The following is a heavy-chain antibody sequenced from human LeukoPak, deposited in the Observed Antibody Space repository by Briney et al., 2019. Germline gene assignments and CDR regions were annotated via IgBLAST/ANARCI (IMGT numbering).Heavy chain of an antibody. D-gene: IGHD6-6*01. CDR3: ARVASSRSDYYYYYMDV. V-gene: IGHV3-7*01. Sequence: GGSLRLSCAASGFTFNDYWMSWVRQAPGKGLEWVANIKQDGSDKYYVDSVEGRFTISRDNAKNSLFLQMNSLRAEDTAVYYCARVASSRSDYYYYYMDVWGKGTTVTISS. CDR1: GFTFNDYW. CDR2: IKQDGSDK. J-gene: IGHJ6*03.